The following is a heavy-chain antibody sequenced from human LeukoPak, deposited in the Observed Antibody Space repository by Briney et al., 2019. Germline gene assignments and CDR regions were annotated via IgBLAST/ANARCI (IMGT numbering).Heavy chain of an antibody. Sequence: SETLSLTCAVYGGSFSGYYWSWIRQPPGKGLEWIGYIYYSGSTYYNPSLKSRVTISVDTSKNQFSLKLSSVTAADTAVYYCARAYYDSSGYYPDAFDIWGQGTMVTVSS. V-gene: IGHV4-30-4*08. CDR3: ARAYYDSSGYYPDAFDI. J-gene: IGHJ3*02. D-gene: IGHD3-22*01. CDR1: GGSFSGYY. CDR2: IYYSGST.